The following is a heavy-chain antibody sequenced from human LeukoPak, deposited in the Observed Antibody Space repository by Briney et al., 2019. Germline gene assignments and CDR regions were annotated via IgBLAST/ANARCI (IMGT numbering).Heavy chain of an antibody. CDR1: GFTFSSYS. J-gene: IGHJ4*02. V-gene: IGHV3-23*01. D-gene: IGHD3-10*01. CDR3: AKAKGSTITHFDY. CDR2: ISVSGGST. Sequence: GGSLRLSCAASGFTFSSYSMNWVRQAPGKGLEWVSTISVSGGSTYYADSVKGRFTISRDNSKNTQYLQMNSLRAEDTAVYYCAKAKGSTITHFDYWGQGTLVTVSS.